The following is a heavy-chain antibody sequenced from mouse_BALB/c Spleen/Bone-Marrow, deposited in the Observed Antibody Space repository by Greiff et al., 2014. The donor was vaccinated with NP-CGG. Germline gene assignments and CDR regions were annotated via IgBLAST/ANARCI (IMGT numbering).Heavy chain of an antibody. CDR1: GYTFTSYY. J-gene: IGHJ4*01. Sequence: VMLVESGPELVKPGASVRISCKASGYTFTSYYIHWVKQRPGQGLEWTGWIYPGNVNTKYNEKFKGKATLTADKSSSTAYMQLSSLTSEDSAVYFCARDTMDYWGQGTSVTVSS. V-gene: IGHV1S56*01. CDR3: ARDTMDY. CDR2: IYPGNVNT.